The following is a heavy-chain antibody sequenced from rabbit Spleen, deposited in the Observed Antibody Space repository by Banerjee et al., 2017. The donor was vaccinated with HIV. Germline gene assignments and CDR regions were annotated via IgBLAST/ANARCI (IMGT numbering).Heavy chain of an antibody. CDR2: IYAESGGGT. V-gene: IGHV1S45*01. CDR1: GFSFTDKYY. J-gene: IGHJ4*01. Sequence: QEQLVESGGGLVQPEGSLTLTCTASGFSFTDKYYMCWVRQAPGKGLEWIACIYAESGGGTYYASWAKGRFTISKTSSTTVTLQMTSLTAADTATYFCARDGTTSYGPVPLNLWGPGTLVTVS. CDR3: ARDGTTSYGPVPLNL. D-gene: IGHD6-1*01.